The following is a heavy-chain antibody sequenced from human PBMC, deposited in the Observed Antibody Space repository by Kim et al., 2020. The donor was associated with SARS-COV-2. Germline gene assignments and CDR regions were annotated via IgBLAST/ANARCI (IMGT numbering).Heavy chain of an antibody. CDR2: ISSSTTDI. J-gene: IGHJ6*02. D-gene: IGHD3-16*01. CDR3: ARDFRVRVGGSSVYIYYAMDV. Sequence: GGSLRLSCAASGFTFSAYDMNWVRQSPGKGLEWVSVISSSTTDIYYADSLKGRFTISRDNAKNSLYLQMDSLRAEDTAVYYCARDFRVRVGGSSVYIYYAMDVWRPGTTVTVSS. CDR1: GFTFSAYD. V-gene: IGHV3-21*01.